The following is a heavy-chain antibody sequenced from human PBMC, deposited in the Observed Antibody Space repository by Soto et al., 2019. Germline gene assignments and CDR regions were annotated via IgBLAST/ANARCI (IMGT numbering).Heavy chain of an antibody. Sequence: EVQLVESGGGLVKPGGSLRLSCAASGFTFSSYSMNWVRQAPGKGLEWVSSISSSSSYIYYADSVKGRFTISRDNAKNSLYLQMNSLRAEDTAVYYCAAHLGDGYSYGPDYWGRGTLVTVSS. V-gene: IGHV3-21*01. CDR1: GFTFSSYS. J-gene: IGHJ4*02. D-gene: IGHD5-18*01. CDR3: AAHLGDGYSYGPDY. CDR2: ISSSSSYI.